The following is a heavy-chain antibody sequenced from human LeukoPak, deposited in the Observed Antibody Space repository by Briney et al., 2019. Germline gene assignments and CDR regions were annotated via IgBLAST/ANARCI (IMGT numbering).Heavy chain of an antibody. CDR3: ARDGAYSYTY. V-gene: IGHV3-33*01. J-gene: IGHJ4*02. CDR2: IWHDGNNK. Sequence: PGGSLRLSCAASGFNFNDYGMHWVRQAPGKGLEWVAIIWHDGNNKYYADSVRGRFTISRDNSKNTLYLEMNSLRAEDMAVYYCARDGAYSYTYWGQGTLVIVSS. D-gene: IGHD5-18*01. CDR1: GFNFNDYG.